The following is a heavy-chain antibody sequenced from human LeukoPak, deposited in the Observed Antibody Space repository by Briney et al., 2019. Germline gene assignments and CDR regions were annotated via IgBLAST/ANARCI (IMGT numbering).Heavy chain of an antibody. V-gene: IGHV3-33*01. Sequence: GGSLRLSCTTSAFPFSSYGMHWVRQAPGKGLERVAVIWHDGSYKYYADSVKGRFTISRDNSKDTLYLQMNSLKVEDTAVYYCASGDYSSGWHLDYWGQGTLATVAS. CDR3: ASGDYSSGWHLDY. J-gene: IGHJ4*02. D-gene: IGHD6-19*01. CDR2: IWHDGSYK. CDR1: AFPFSSYG.